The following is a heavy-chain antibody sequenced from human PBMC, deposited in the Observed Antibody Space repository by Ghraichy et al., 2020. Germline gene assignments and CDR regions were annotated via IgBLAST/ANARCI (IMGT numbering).Heavy chain of an antibody. V-gene: IGHV4-34*01. D-gene: IGHD3-10*01. J-gene: IGHJ6*02. CDR1: GGSFRGYY. CDR3: ARGRVTMVRGVIINRGDYYYGMDV. CDR2: IKHSGST. Sequence: SETLSLTCAVYGGSFRGYYWSWIRQPPGKGLEWIGEIKHSGSTNHNPSLKSRVTISVDTSKNQFSLNLSSVTAADTAVYYCARGRVTMVRGVIINRGDYYYGMDVWGQGTTVTVSS.